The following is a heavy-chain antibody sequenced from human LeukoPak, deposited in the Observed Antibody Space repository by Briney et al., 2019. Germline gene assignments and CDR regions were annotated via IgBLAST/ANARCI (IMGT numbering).Heavy chain of an antibody. V-gene: IGHV4-34*01. Sequence: SETLSLTCAVYGGSFSGYYWSWIRQPPGKGLEWIGEINHSGSTNYNPSLKSRVTISVDTSKNQFSLKLSSVTAADTAVYYCARVQWNKKNWFDPWGQGTLVTVSS. CDR1: GGSFSGYY. D-gene: IGHD1/OR15-1a*01. J-gene: IGHJ5*02. CDR2: INHSGST. CDR3: ARVQWNKKNWFDP.